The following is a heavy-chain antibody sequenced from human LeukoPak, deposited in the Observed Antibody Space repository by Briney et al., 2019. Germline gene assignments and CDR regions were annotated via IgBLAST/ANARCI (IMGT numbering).Heavy chain of an antibody. J-gene: IGHJ5*02. Sequence: SETLSLTCTVSGGSISSSDYSWGWIRQPPGKGLEWIGNIYYTGSSSYNSSLKSRVTISVDTSKNQFSLQLSSVTAADTAVYYCARENYCTNGVCWAFDPWGQGTLVTVSS. V-gene: IGHV4-39*07. D-gene: IGHD2-8*01. CDR2: IYYTGSS. CDR3: ARENYCTNGVCWAFDP. CDR1: GGSISSSDYS.